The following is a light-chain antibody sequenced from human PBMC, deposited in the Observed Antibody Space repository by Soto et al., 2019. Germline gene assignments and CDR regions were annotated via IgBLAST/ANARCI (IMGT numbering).Light chain of an antibody. CDR3: QKYNSYLWT. CDR2: DAS. Sequence: DIQMTQSPSSLSASVGDRVTITCRASQSIVTYLNWYLQKPGKAPKLLIYDASNLEIGAPSRFSGSGSGTEFTLTISSLQPDDFATYYCQKYNSYLWTFGQGTKVDI. V-gene: IGKV1-5*01. J-gene: IGKJ1*01. CDR1: QSIVTY.